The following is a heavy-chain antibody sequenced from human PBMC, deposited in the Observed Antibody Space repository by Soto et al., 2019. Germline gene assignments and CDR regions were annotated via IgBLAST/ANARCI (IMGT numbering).Heavy chain of an antibody. CDR3: ARARIAAAGNCDY. Sequence: SETLSLTCTVSGGSISSGDYYWSWIRQPPGKGLEWIGYIYYSGSTYYNPSLKSRVTISVDTSKNQFSLKLSSVTAADTAVYYCARARIAAAGNCDYWGQGTLVTVPS. CDR1: GGSISSGDYY. J-gene: IGHJ4*02. D-gene: IGHD6-13*01. CDR2: IYYSGST. V-gene: IGHV4-30-4*01.